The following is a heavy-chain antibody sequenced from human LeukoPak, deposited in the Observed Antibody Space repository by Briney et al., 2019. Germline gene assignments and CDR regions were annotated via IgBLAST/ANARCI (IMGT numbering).Heavy chain of an antibody. CDR1: GFTFSSYA. CDR3: AKGNYDILTGYLYYYYMDV. Sequence: GRSLRLSCAASGFTFSSYAMSWVRQAPGKGLEWVSAISGSGGSTYYADSVKGRFTISRHNPKNTLYLQMNSLRAEDTAVYYCAKGNYDILTGYLYYYYMDVWGKGTTVTISS. V-gene: IGHV3-23*01. J-gene: IGHJ6*03. D-gene: IGHD3-9*01. CDR2: ISGSGGST.